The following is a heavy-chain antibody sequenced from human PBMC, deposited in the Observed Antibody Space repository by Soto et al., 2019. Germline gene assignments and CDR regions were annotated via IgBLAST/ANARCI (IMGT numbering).Heavy chain of an antibody. J-gene: IGHJ4*02. CDR3: AKGINYYFRSARAEDYFDY. D-gene: IGHD3-3*01. CDR1: GFTFSSYA. CDR2: ISGSGGST. Sequence: EVQLLESGGGLVQPGGSLRLSCAASGFTFSSYAMSWVRQAPGKGLEWVSAISGSGGSTYYADSVKGRFTISRDNSKNTLSMQMNSLRAEDTSVYYCAKGINYYFRSARAEDYFDYWSQGTMGNVAS. V-gene: IGHV3-23*01.